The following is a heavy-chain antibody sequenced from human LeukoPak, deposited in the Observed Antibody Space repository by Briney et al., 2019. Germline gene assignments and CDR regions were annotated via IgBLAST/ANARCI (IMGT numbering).Heavy chain of an antibody. CDR1: GGSFSGYC. V-gene: IGHV4-34*01. D-gene: IGHD3-10*01. J-gene: IGHJ5*02. Sequence: SETLSLTCAVYGGSFSGYCWSWVRQPPGKGLEWIGEINHSGSTNYNPSLKSRVTISVETSKNQFSLKLSSVTAADTAVYYCARRHDYYYGSGSHNNWFDPWGQGTLVTVSS. CDR2: INHSGST. CDR3: ARRHDYYYGSGSHNNWFDP.